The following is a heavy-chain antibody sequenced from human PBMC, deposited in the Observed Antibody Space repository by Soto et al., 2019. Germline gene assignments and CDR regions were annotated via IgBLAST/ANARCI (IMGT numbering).Heavy chain of an antibody. CDR2: IKNKANSYTT. CDR1: GFTFSDHY. Sequence: EVQLVESGGGLVQPGGSLRLSCAASGFTFSDHYMDWVRQAPGKGLEWVGRIKNKANSYTTEYAASVKGRFTISRDDSKKSLDLQMNSLKSGDTAVYYCAGVKFGVTTRLFDYWGQGTLVTVSS. CDR3: AGVKFGVTTRLFDY. D-gene: IGHD3-16*01. V-gene: IGHV3-72*01. J-gene: IGHJ4*02.